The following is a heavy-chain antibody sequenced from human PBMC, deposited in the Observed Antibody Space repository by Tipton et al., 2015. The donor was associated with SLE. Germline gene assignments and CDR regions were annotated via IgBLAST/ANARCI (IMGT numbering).Heavy chain of an antibody. V-gene: IGHV3-30*19. CDR1: GFSFSNYG. D-gene: IGHD3-3*01. CDR2: ISNDGTYK. CDR3: ARVSNFWSGYYEY. J-gene: IGHJ4*02. Sequence: SLRLSCEASGFSFSNYGIHWVRQAPGKGLKWVATISNDGTYKYHADSVKGRFTISRDNSKNTLYLQMNSLRAEDTAVYFCARVSNFWSGYYEYWGQGTLVTVSS.